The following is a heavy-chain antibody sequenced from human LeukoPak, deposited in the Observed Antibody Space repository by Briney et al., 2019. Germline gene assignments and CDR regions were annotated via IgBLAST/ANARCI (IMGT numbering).Heavy chain of an antibody. CDR1: GGTFSSYA. V-gene: IGHV1-69*06. Sequence: SVKVSCKASGGTFSSYAISWVRQAPGQGLEWMGRIIPIFGTANYAQKFQSRVTITADKSTSTAYMELSSLRSEDTAVYYCASSSYYYDSSGYYYDYWGQGTLVTVSS. CDR2: IIPIFGTA. CDR3: ASSSYYYDSSGYYYDY. D-gene: IGHD3-22*01. J-gene: IGHJ4*02.